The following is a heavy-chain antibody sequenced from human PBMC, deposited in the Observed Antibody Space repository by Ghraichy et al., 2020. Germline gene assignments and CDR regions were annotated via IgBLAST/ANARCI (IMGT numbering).Heavy chain of an antibody. J-gene: IGHJ3*01. V-gene: IGHV3-7*03. CDR2: IKRDGSEK. CDR1: GFAFDKFW. CDR3: ARVRDNGSSKYRTFDV. Sequence: GGSLRLSCAASGFAFDKFWMSWVRQAPGKGLEWAINIKRDGSEKDYVDSVKGRFTISRDYAKNSLFLQMDSLRGEDTAMYYCARVRDNGSSKYRTFDVWGQGTMVTVSS. D-gene: IGHD2/OR15-2a*01.